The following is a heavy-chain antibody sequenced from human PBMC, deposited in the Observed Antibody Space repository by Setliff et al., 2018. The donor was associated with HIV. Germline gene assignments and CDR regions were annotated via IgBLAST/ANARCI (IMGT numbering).Heavy chain of an antibody. CDR2: IYHSGST. J-gene: IGHJ4*02. D-gene: IGHD4-17*01. CDR3: ARRIYGNNPYFDY. CDR1: GYSISSGYY. Sequence: SETLSLTCAVSGYSISSGYYWGWIRQPPGKGLEWIGSIYHSGSTYDSPSLKSRVTISVDTSKNQFSLKLISVTAADTAIYYCARRIYGNNPYFDYWSQGTLVTVSS. V-gene: IGHV4-38-2*01.